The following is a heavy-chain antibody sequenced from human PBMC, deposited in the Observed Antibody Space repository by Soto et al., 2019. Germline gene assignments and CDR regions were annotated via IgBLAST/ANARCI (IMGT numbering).Heavy chain of an antibody. Sequence: SETLSLTCTVSGGSIHNYYWSWMRQTPGKGLVWIGHIYYSGSTNYNPSLKSRVTISVDTSKNQFSLKLSSVTAADTAVYYCARDRANYWLDPWGQGTLVTVSS. CDR3: ARDRANYWLDP. CDR2: IYYSGST. V-gene: IGHV4-59*01. J-gene: IGHJ5*02. CDR1: GGSIHNYY. D-gene: IGHD2-8*01.